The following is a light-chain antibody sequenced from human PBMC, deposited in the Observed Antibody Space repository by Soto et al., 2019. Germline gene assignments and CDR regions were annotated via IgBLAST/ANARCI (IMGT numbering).Light chain of an antibody. CDR3: QQYNNWSPYT. CDR1: QSVSSN. Sequence: EIVMTQSPATLSVSPGERATLSCRASQSVSSNLAGYQQKHGQAARLLIYGASTRTTGIPARFSGSGSGTEFTLTISSLQSEDFAVYYCQQYNNWSPYTFGQGTKLEIK. CDR2: GAS. J-gene: IGKJ2*01. V-gene: IGKV3-15*01.